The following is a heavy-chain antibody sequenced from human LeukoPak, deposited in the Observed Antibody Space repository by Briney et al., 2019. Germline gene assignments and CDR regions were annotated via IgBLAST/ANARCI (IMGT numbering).Heavy chain of an antibody. CDR2: INQYGGEI. V-gene: IGHV3-7*01. D-gene: IGHD3-22*01. CDR1: DFSFITYA. J-gene: IGHJ4*02. CDR3: ASQPYYYDSSGYPNY. Sequence: GGSLRLSCAASDFSFITYAMSWVRQAPGKWLEWVASINQYGGEIYYVGSVKGRFTISRDNAKNSLYLQMNSLRAEDTAVYYCASQPYYYDSSGYPNYWGQGTLVTVSS.